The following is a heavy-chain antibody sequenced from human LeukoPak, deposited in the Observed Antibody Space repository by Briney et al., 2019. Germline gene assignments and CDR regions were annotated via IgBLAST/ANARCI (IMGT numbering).Heavy chain of an antibody. CDR3: AASIDYYDSSGYPNY. Sequence: GGSLRLSCAASGFTFSDYYMSWIRQAPGKGLEWVSYISNSGSTIYYADSVKGRFTISRDNAKNSLYLQMNSLRAEDTAVYYCAASIDYYDSSGYPNYWGQGTLVTVSS. CDR2: ISNSGSTI. J-gene: IGHJ4*02. V-gene: IGHV3-11*01. D-gene: IGHD3-22*01. CDR1: GFTFSDYY.